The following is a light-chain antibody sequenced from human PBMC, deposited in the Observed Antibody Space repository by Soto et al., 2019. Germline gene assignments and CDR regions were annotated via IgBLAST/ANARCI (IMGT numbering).Light chain of an antibody. CDR1: QSISSY. CDR2: DAS. J-gene: IGKJ4*01. Sequence: IVLTQSPATLSLSPGERTTLSCRASQSISSYLAWYQQKPGQAPRLLIYDASKRATGIPARFSGSGSGTDFTLTISSLEPEDFAVYYCQQRSNWGLTFGGGTKVDIK. CDR3: QQRSNWGLT. V-gene: IGKV3-11*01.